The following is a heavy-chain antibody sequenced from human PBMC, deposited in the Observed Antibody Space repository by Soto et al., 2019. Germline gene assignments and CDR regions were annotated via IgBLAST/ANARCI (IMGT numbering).Heavy chain of an antibody. J-gene: IGHJ6*02. CDR3: ARVSVVYARHYYYYGMDV. D-gene: IGHD2-8*02. V-gene: IGHV4-30-4*01. Sequence: SETLSLTCTVSGGSISSGDYYWSWIRQPPGKGLEWIGYIYYSGSTYYNPSLKSRVTISVDTSKNQFSLKLSSVTAADTAVYYCARVSVVYARHYYYYGMDVWGQGTTVTVSS. CDR1: GGSISSGDYY. CDR2: IYYSGST.